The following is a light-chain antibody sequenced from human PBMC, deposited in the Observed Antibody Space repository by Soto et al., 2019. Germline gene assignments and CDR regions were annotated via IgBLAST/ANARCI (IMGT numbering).Light chain of an antibody. J-gene: IGKJ1*01. CDR1: QSIGYY. V-gene: IGKV3-11*01. CDR3: QQRGNWPPTWT. CDR2: DAP. Sequence: EVVLTQSPATLSLSPGERATLSCRASQSIGYYLAWYQEKPGQAPRPLIYDAPIRATGIPARFSGSWSGTDFTLTINGLEPEDSAVYYCQQRGNWPPTWTFGQGTKV.